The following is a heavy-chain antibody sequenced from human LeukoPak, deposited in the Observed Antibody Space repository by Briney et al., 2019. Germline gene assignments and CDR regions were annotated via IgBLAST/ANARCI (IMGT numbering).Heavy chain of an antibody. Sequence: SETLSLTCAVYGGSFSGYYWSWIRQPPGKGLEWIGEINHSGSTNYNPSLKSRVTISVDTSKNQFSLKMSSVTAADTAVYYCAGRISDIVVVPAAMPGWFDPWGQGTLVPVSS. D-gene: IGHD2-2*01. CDR2: INHSGST. V-gene: IGHV4-34*01. J-gene: IGHJ5*02. CDR3: AGRISDIVVVPAAMPGWFDP. CDR1: GGSFSGYY.